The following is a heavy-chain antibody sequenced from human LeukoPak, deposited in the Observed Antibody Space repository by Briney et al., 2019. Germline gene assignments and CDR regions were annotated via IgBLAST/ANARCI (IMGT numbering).Heavy chain of an antibody. J-gene: IGHJ4*02. CDR1: GGSISSYY. V-gene: IGHV4-59*08. D-gene: IGHD4-17*01. CDR3: ARSGLRWYPFDY. Sequence: SETLSLTCTVSGGSISSYYRSWIRQPPGKGLEWIGYIYYSGSTNYNPSLKSRVTISVDTSKNQFSLKLSSVTAADTAVYYCARSGLRWYPFDYWGQGTLVTVSS. CDR2: IYYSGST.